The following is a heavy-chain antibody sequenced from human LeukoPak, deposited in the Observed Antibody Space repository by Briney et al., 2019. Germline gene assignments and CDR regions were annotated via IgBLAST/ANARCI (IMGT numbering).Heavy chain of an antibody. Sequence: SQTLSLTCTVSGGSISSGSYYWGWIRQPAGKGLEWIGRVYASGSTNYTPSLKSRVTMSIDTSKNQFSLKLNSVTAADTAVYYCARKGKLGDAFDIWGQGTMVTVSS. V-gene: IGHV4-61*02. CDR3: ARKGKLGDAFDI. CDR2: VYASGST. CDR1: GGSISSGSYY. J-gene: IGHJ3*02. D-gene: IGHD3-16*01.